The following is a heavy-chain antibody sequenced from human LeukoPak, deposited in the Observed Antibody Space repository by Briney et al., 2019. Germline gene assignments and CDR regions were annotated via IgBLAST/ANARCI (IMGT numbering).Heavy chain of an antibody. Sequence: GGSLRLSCAASGFTFSSYGMHWVRQAPGKGLEWVAVVWYDGNNKYYADSVKGRFTISRDNAKNSLYLQMNSLRAEGTAVYYCARGTIAAAGYYYFDYWGQGTQVTVSS. J-gene: IGHJ4*02. CDR3: ARGTIAAAGYYYFDY. CDR2: VWYDGNNK. V-gene: IGHV3-33*03. D-gene: IGHD6-13*01. CDR1: GFTFSSYG.